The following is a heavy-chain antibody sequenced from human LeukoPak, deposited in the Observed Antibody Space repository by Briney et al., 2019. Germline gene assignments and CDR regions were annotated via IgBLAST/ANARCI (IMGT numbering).Heavy chain of an antibody. V-gene: IGHV3-21*01. J-gene: IGHJ5*02. Sequence: PGGSLRLSCAASGFTFSSYSMNWVRQAPGKGLEWVSSISSSSSYIYYADSVKGRFTISRDNAKNSLYLQMNSLRAEDTAVYHCARQAAYYYGSGSYYRWFDPWGQGTLVTVSS. CDR2: ISSSSSYI. D-gene: IGHD3-10*01. CDR3: ARQAAYYYGSGSYYRWFDP. CDR1: GFTFSSYS.